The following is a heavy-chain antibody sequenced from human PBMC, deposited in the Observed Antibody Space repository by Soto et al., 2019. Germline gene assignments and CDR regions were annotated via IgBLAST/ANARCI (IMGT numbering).Heavy chain of an antibody. D-gene: IGHD3-3*01. J-gene: IGHJ6*03. V-gene: IGHV4-39*01. CDR1: GGSISSSSYY. CDR3: ARQTEYYDFWSGSPPYYYYMDV. CDR2: IYYSGST. Sequence: PSGTLSLTCTVSGGSISSSSYYWGWIRQPPGKGLEWIGSIYYSGSTYYNPSLKSRVTISVDTSKNQFSLKLSSVTAADTAVYYCARQTEYYDFWSGSPPYYYYMDVWGKGTTVTVSS.